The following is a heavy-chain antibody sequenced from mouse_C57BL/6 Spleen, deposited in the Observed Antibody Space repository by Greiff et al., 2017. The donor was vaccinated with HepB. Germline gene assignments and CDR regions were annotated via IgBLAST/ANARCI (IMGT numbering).Heavy chain of an antibody. CDR1: GYTFTSYW. J-gene: IGHJ2*01. Sequence: QVQLQQPGAELVMPGASVKLSCKASGYTFTSYWMHWVKQRPGQGLEWIGEIDPSDSYTNYNQKFKGKSTLTVDKSSSTAYMQLSSLTSEDSAVYYCARERVGVRGYFDYWGQGTTLTVSS. D-gene: IGHD2-14*01. CDR3: ARERVGVRGYFDY. CDR2: IDPSDSYT. V-gene: IGHV1-69*01.